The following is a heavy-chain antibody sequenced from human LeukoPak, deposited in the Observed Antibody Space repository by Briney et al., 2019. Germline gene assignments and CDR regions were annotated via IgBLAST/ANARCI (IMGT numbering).Heavy chain of an antibody. V-gene: IGHV1-18*01. CDR2: ISAYNGNT. CDR3: ARDPDSSGWYVGLVDY. CDR1: GYTFTSYG. Sequence: ASVKVSCKASGYTFTSYGISWVRQAPGQGLEWMGWISAYNGNTNYAQKLQGRVTMTTDTSTRTAYMELRSLRSDDTAVYYCARDPDSSGWYVGLVDYWGQGTLVTVSS. D-gene: IGHD6-19*01. J-gene: IGHJ4*02.